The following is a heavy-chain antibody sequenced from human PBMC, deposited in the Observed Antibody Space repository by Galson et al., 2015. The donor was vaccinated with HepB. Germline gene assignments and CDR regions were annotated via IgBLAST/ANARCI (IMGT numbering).Heavy chain of an antibody. D-gene: IGHD3-10*01. Sequence: SLRLSCAVSGFTFTSHWMNWVRQAPGKGLEWVAHINQDGSSKYYVDSVKGRFTISRDNAKDSVYLQLDSLRAEDTAVYYCARRISLVRGIITKPDYYYGMDVWGQGTTVTVAS. V-gene: IGHV3-7*03. CDR3: ARRISLVRGIITKPDYYYGMDV. CDR2: INQDGSSK. CDR1: GFTFTSHW. J-gene: IGHJ6*02.